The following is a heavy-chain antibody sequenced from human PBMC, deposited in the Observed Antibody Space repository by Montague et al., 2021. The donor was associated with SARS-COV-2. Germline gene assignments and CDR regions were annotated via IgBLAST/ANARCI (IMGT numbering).Heavy chain of an antibody. D-gene: IGHD3-22*01. Sequence: TLSLTCTVAGGSISSGRYYWSWIRQHPGKGLEWIGYIYYSGSTYYKPSLKSRVTISVDTSKNQFSLKLSSVTAADTAVYYCARGGYYDSSGYSLLYYYYGRGVWGQGTPVTVSS. CDR1: GGSISSGRYY. CDR2: IYYSGST. J-gene: IGHJ6*02. CDR3: ARGGYYDSSGYSLLYYYYGRGV. V-gene: IGHV4-31*03.